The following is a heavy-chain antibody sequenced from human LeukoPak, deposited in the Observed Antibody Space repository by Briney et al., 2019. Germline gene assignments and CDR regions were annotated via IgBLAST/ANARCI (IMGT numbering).Heavy chain of an antibody. V-gene: IGHV1-69*13. D-gene: IGHD6-19*01. CDR1: GGTFSRYA. CDR3: ARGGYSSGFNYYYYYMDV. CDR2: IIPIFGTA. Sequence: ASVKVSCKASGGTFSRYAISWVRQAPGQGLEWMGGIIPIFGTANYAQKFQGRVTITADESTSTAYMELSSLRSEDTAVYYCARGGYSSGFNYYYYYMDVWGKGTTVTVSS. J-gene: IGHJ6*03.